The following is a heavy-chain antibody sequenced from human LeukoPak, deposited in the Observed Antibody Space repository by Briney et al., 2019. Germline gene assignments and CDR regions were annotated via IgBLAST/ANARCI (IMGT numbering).Heavy chain of an antibody. Sequence: GRSLRLSCAASGFTFSSYGMHWVRQAPGKGLEWVAVISYDGSNKYYADSVKGRFTISRDNSKNTLYLQMNSLRAEDTAVYYCRGTPQYAAADFFDYWGQGTLVTVSS. CDR3: RGTPQYAAADFFDY. D-gene: IGHD6-13*01. CDR2: ISYDGSNK. CDR1: GFTFSSYG. V-gene: IGHV3-30*03. J-gene: IGHJ4*02.